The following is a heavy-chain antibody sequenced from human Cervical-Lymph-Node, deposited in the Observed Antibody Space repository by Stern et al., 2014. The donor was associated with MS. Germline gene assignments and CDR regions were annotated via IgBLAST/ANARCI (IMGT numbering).Heavy chain of an antibody. CDR3: ASAYSSSHYYFDY. J-gene: IGHJ4*02. D-gene: IGHD6-13*01. V-gene: IGHV3-33*01. CDR1: GFSFSRYA. Sequence: VQLAESGGGVVQPGRSLRLSCAASGFSFSRYAMPCVRQAPGKGLEWVALIWYDGSNPYYADSVTGRFTISRDNFKNTLYLQMNSLRAEDTAVYYCASAYSSSHYYFDYWGQGTLVTVSS. CDR2: IWYDGSNP.